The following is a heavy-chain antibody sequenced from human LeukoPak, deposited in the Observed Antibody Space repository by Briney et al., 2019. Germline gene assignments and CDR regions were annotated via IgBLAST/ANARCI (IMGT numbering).Heavy chain of an antibody. Sequence: QPGGSLRLSCAASGFTFSSYEMNWVRQAPGKGLEWVSYISSSGSTIYYADSVKGRFTISRDNAKNSLYLQMNSLRAEDTAVYYCAGRRAGIPIDYWGQGTLVTVSS. CDR3: AGRRAGIPIDY. CDR1: GFTFSSYE. D-gene: IGHD2-21*01. V-gene: IGHV3-48*03. J-gene: IGHJ4*02. CDR2: ISSSGSTI.